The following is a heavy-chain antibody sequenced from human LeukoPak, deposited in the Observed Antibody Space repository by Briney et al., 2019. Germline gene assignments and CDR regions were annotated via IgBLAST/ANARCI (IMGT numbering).Heavy chain of an antibody. CDR1: GYSISSGYY. CDR3: ARLYIEGVCKD. J-gene: IGHJ4*02. CDR2: IYHSGST. D-gene: IGHD1-26*01. Sequence: PSETLSLTCAVSGYSISSGYYWGWIRQPPGKGLEWIGSIYHSGSTYYNSSLKSRVTISVDTSKNQFSLKLSSVTAADTAVYYCARLYIEGVCKDWGQGTLVTVSS. V-gene: IGHV4-38-2*01.